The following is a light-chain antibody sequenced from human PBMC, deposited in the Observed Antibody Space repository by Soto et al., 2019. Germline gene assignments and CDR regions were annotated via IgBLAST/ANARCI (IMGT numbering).Light chain of an antibody. CDR1: QTISSW. V-gene: IGKV1-5*03. CDR2: TAS. J-gene: IGKJ1*01. CDR3: QQYTTYST. Sequence: DMQMTQSPSTLSACIGDRVTITCRARQTISSWLAWYQQKPGKAPKLLIYTASNLEGGVPSRFSGSGSGTEFTLTISSLQPDDFATYCCQQYTTYSTFGQGTKVDI.